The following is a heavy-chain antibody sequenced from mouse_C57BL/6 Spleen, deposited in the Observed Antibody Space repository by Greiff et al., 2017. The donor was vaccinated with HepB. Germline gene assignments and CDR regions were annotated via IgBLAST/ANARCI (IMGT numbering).Heavy chain of an antibody. CDR3: ARAPYYGLWYFDV. D-gene: IGHD1-1*01. Sequence: EVHLVESGGGLVKPGGSLKLSCAASGFTFSDYGMHWVRQAPEKGLEWVAYISSGSSTIYYADTVKGRFTISRDNAKNTLFLQMTSLRSEDTAMYYCARAPYYGLWYFDVWGTGTTVTVSS. J-gene: IGHJ1*03. V-gene: IGHV5-17*01. CDR1: GFTFSDYG. CDR2: ISSGSSTI.